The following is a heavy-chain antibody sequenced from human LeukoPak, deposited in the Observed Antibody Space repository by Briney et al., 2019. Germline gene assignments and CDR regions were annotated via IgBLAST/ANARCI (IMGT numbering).Heavy chain of an antibody. CDR2: IYYSGST. V-gene: IGHV4-59*01. D-gene: IGHD5-18*01. CDR1: GGSISSYY. J-gene: IGHJ4*02. CDR3: ARGVVDTAMVFDY. Sequence: SETLSLTCTVSGGSISSYYWSWIRQPPGKGLEWIGYIYYSGSTNYNPSLKSRVTISVDTSKNQFSLKLSSVTAADTAVYYCARGVVDTAMVFDYWGQGTLVTVSS.